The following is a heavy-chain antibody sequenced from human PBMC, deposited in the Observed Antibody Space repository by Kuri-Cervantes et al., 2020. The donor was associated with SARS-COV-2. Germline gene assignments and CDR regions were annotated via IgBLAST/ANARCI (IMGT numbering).Heavy chain of an antibody. Sequence: ASVKVSCKASGGTFSSYAISWVRQAPGQGLEWMGIINPSGGSTSYAQKFQGRVTMTRDTSTSTVYMELSSLGSEDTAVYYCAKDRSHSSVYYFDYWGQGTLVTVSS. V-gene: IGHV1-46*01. CDR2: INPSGGST. J-gene: IGHJ4*02. CDR3: AKDRSHSSVYYFDY. D-gene: IGHD6-19*01. CDR1: GGTFSSYA.